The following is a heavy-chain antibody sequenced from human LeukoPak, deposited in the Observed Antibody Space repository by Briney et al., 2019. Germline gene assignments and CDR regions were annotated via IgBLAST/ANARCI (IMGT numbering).Heavy chain of an antibody. V-gene: IGHV3-7*01. J-gene: IGHJ4*02. CDR1: GFTFSSYS. Sequence: PGGSLRLSCGASGFTFSSYSMRWVRQAPGKGLEWVAYIKQDGSEKYYVDSVRGRFTISRDNAKNSLYLQMNSLRAEDTAVYFCARWDYWGQGTLVTVSA. CDR3: ARWDY. CDR2: IKQDGSEK.